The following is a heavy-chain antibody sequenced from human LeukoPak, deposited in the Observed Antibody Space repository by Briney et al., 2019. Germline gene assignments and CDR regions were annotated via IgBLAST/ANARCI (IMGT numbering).Heavy chain of an antibody. J-gene: IGHJ5*02. Sequence: GGSLRLSCAASGFTFSSYGMHWVRQAPGKGLEWVAFIRYDGSNKYYADSVKGRFTISRDNSKNTLYLQMNSLRAEDTAVYYCAKDRPARIAAAGKIDPWGQGTLVTVSS. V-gene: IGHV3-30*02. CDR3: AKDRPARIAAAGKIDP. CDR1: GFTFSSYG. D-gene: IGHD6-13*01. CDR2: IRYDGSNK.